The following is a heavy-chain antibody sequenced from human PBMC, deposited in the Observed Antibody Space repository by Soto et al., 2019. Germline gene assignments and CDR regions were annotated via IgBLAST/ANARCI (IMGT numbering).Heavy chain of an antibody. CDR1: GGSISSYY. J-gene: IGHJ6*03. V-gene: IGHV4-59*12. Sequence: SETLSLTCTVSGGSISSYYWSWIRQPPGKGLEWIGYIYYSGSTNYNPSLKSRVTISVDTSKNQFSLKLSSVTAADTAVYYCARGPTYYGSGSYYNVGRYYYYYYYMDVWGKGTSVTVSS. CDR3: ARGPTYYGSGSYYNVGRYYYYYYYMDV. D-gene: IGHD3-10*01. CDR2: IYYSGST.